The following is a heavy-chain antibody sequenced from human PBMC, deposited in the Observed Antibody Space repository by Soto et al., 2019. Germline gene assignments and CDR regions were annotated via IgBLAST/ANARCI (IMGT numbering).Heavy chain of an antibody. CDR1: GFTFSSFG. CDR2: ISYDGSNK. D-gene: IGHD1-20*01. CDR3: VREFVSSINEFYYNYGMDV. J-gene: IGHJ6*02. Sequence: PGGSLRLSCAASGFTFSSFGMHWVRQAPGKGLDWVTVISYDGSNKYYADSVKGRFTISRDTSKNTLYLQMNSLRAEDTAVYYCVREFVSSINEFYYNYGMDVWGQGTTVTVSS. V-gene: IGHV3-30*19.